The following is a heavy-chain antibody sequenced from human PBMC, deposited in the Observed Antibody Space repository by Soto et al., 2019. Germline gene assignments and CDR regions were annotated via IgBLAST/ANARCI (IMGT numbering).Heavy chain of an antibody. Sequence: QVQLQESGPGLVKPSQTLSLTCTVSGGSLSSGDYYWSWIRQPPGKGLEWIGYIYYSGSTYYNPSLKSRVTISVDTSKNQFSLKLSSVTAADTAVYYCAREVITIFGVVVSRHFDYWGQGTLVTVSS. V-gene: IGHV4-30-4*01. CDR3: AREVITIFGVVVSRHFDY. D-gene: IGHD3-3*01. J-gene: IGHJ4*02. CDR1: GGSLSSGDYY. CDR2: IYYSGST.